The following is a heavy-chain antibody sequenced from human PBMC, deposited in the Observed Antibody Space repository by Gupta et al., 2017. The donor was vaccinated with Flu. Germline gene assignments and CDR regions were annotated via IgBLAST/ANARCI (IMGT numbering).Heavy chain of an antibody. V-gene: IGHV4-38-2*02. CDR2: MYHSGDT. J-gene: IGHJ4*02. CDR1: GYPISSGYY. Sequence: QLQLQESAPGLVKPSETLSLTCRAPGYPISSGYYWAWIRQPPGKGLEWIASMYHSGDTFYSPSLKSRVTISMDRSKNQFSLKLDSVTASDTAVYYCARDPAAAGSSGDDWGQGTLVTVSA. D-gene: IGHD6-13*01. CDR3: ARDPAAAGSSGDD.